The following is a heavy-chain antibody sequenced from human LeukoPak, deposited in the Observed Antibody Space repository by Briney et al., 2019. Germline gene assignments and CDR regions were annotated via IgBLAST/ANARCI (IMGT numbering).Heavy chain of an antibody. CDR2: IYYSGST. CDR3: ASTYYYDSSGYSPLFDY. V-gene: IGHV4-59*01. D-gene: IGHD3-22*01. Sequence: PSETLSLTCTVSGGSISSYYWSWIRQPPGKGLEWIGYIYYSGSTNYNPSLKSRVTISVDTTKNQFSLKLSSVTAADTAVYYCASTYYYDSSGYSPLFDYWGQGTLVTVSS. J-gene: IGHJ4*02. CDR1: GGSISSYY.